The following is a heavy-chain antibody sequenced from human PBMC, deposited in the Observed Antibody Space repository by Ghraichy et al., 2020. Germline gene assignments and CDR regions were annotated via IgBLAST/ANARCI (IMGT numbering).Heavy chain of an antibody. CDR1: GFTFSSYS. D-gene: IGHD3-3*01. V-gene: IGHV3-21*01. CDR3: ARLVKGSGYYLDY. CDR2: ISSSSSYI. J-gene: IGHJ4*02. Sequence: GGSLRLSCAASGFTFSSYSMNWVRQAPGKGLEWVSSISSSSSYIYYADSVKGRFTISRDNAKNSLYLQMNSLRAEDTAVYYCARLVKGSGYYLDYWGQGTLVTVSS.